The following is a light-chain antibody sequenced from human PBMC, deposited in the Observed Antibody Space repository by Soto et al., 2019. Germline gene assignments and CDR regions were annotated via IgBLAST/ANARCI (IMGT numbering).Light chain of an antibody. J-gene: IGKJ2*01. CDR1: QSVSGNY. CDR3: QQYGSSPPYT. Sequence: EIVLTQSPGTLSLSPGERATLSCRASQSVSGNYLAWYQHKPRQSPRLLIYGSSDRATGIPDRFSGSGSATDFTLTITRVEPEDFAVYYCQQYGSSPPYTFGQGTKLEIK. V-gene: IGKV3-20*01. CDR2: GSS.